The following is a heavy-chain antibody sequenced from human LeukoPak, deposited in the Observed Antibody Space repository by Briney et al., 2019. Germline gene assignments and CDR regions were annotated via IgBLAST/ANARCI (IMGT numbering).Heavy chain of an antibody. D-gene: IGHD1-7*01. J-gene: IGHJ4*02. CDR2: INDYSGDT. Sequence: VASVKVSCKASGYTFTDYAIRWVRQAPGQGLEWVVGINDYSGDTNHAQRFQARVTVTTDTSTSTAYMELRSLRSDDTAMYYCARDGGNYRFDYWGQGTLVTVSS. CDR1: GYTFTDYA. V-gene: IGHV1-18*01. CDR3: ARDGGNYRFDY.